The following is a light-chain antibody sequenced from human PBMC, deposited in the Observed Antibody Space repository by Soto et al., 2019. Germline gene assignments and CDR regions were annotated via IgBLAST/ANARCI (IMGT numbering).Light chain of an antibody. CDR1: SSNIGAGYD. J-gene: IGLJ3*02. CDR2: RNN. CDR3: HSYDSSLSGSV. V-gene: IGLV1-40*01. Sequence: QSVLTQPPSVSGAPGQRVTISCTGSSSNIGAGYDVHWYQQLPGTAPKLLIYRNNNRPSGVPDRFSGSKSGTSASLAITGLQAEDEADYSCHSYDSSLSGSVFGGGTKLTVL.